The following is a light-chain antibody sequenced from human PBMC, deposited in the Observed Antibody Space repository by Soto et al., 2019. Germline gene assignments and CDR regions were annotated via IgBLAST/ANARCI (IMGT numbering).Light chain of an antibody. CDR1: QSVSSS. V-gene: IGKV3-15*01. Sequence: EIVMTQSLATLSVSPWERFTQCVRASQSVSSSLAWYQQKPGQAPRLLIYGASTRATGIPARFSGSGSETEFTLTISSLQSEDFAVYYCQQYNNWWTFGQGTKVDIK. CDR2: GAS. J-gene: IGKJ1*01. CDR3: QQYNNWWT.